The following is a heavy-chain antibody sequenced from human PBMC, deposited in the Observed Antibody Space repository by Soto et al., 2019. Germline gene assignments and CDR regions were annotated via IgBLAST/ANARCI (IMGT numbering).Heavy chain of an antibody. Sequence: QVQLQQWGAGLLKPSETLSLTCAVYGGSFSGYYWSWIRQPPGKGLEWIGEINHSGSTNYIPSLKSRVTIPVDTSKNQFSLKLSSVTAADTAVYYCASGYSSPIAGIYYWGQGTLVTVSS. CDR3: ASGYSSPIAGIYY. CDR1: GGSFSGYY. J-gene: IGHJ4*02. CDR2: INHSGST. D-gene: IGHD6-13*01. V-gene: IGHV4-34*01.